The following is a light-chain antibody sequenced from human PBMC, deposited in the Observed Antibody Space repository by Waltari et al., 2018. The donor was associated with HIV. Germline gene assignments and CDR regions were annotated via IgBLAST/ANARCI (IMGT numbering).Light chain of an antibody. Sequence: VSNSYLVWYQQKPGQAPRLLISGASNRATGIPDRFSGSGSGTDFNLNISRLEPEDFAVYYCQQYGSSPRTFGQGTKVEIK. CDR2: GAS. V-gene: IGKV3-20*01. CDR1: VSNSY. J-gene: IGKJ1*01. CDR3: QQYGSSPRT.